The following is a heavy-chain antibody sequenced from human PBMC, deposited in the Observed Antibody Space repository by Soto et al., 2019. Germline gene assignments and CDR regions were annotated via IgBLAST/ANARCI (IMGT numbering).Heavy chain of an antibody. V-gene: IGHV3-21*01. CDR1: GFTFSSYS. CDR2: ISSSSSYI. Sequence: GGSLRLSCAASGFTFSSYSMNWVRQAPGKGLEWVSSISSSSSYIYYADSVKGRFTISRDNAKNSLYLQMNSLRAEDTAVYYFARDTFYGVFERVWYTHYFDYWGQGTLVTVSS. CDR3: ARDTFYGVFERVWYTHYFDY. D-gene: IGHD2-8*01. J-gene: IGHJ4*02.